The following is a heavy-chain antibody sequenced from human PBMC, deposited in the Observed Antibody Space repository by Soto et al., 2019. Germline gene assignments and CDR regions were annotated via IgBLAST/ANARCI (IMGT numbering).Heavy chain of an antibody. V-gene: IGHV3-23*01. Sequence: GGSLRLSCAASGFTFSSYAMSWVRQAPGKGLEWVSAISGSGGSTYYADSVKGRFTISRDNSKNTLYLQMNSLRAEDTAVYYFAKKYSIVVVNYFDYWGQGTLVTVSS. CDR3: AKKYSIVVVNYFDY. D-gene: IGHD3-22*01. CDR1: GFTFSSYA. CDR2: ISGSGGST. J-gene: IGHJ4*02.